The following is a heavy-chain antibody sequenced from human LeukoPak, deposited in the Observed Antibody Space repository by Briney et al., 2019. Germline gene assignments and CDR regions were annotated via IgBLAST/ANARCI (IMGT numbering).Heavy chain of an antibody. CDR1: GASINSGSNY. V-gene: IGHV4-39*07. J-gene: IGHJ4*02. Sequence: PSETLSLTCRVSGASINSGSNYWGWIRQPPGKTLEWIGSIYSSGSTYYNPSLKSRVIIMIDTPKNHFSLTLSSVTAADTAVYYCAKEFRNYVSFDYWGQGTLVTVSS. CDR2: IYSSGST. D-gene: IGHD1-7*01. CDR3: AKEFRNYVSFDY.